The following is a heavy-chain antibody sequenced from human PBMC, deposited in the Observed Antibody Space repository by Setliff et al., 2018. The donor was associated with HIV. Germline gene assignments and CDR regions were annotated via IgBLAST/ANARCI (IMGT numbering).Heavy chain of an antibody. CDR3: AKVMSITMVRGALGN. V-gene: IGHV1-46*01. CDR1: GYTFTNYN. Sequence: ASVKVSCKASGYTFTNYNIHWVRQAPGQGLEWVGMVNPSGGSTAYAQKFQDRVTMTSDTSTRTVYMELSSLRSDDTAVYYCAKVMSITMVRGALGNWGQGTLVTVSS. D-gene: IGHD3-10*01. CDR2: VNPSGGST. J-gene: IGHJ4*02.